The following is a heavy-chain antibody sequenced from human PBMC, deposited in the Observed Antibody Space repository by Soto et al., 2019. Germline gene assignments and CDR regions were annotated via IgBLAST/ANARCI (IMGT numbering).Heavy chain of an antibody. CDR1: GFTFSSYG. D-gene: IGHD3-16*02. V-gene: IGHV3-30*18. CDR3: AKDPTAYDYVGGSYRRNYYYYYGMDA. CDR2: ISYDGSNK. Sequence: QVQLVESGGGVVQPGRSLRLSCAASGFTFSSYGMHWVRQAPGKGLEWVAVISYDGSNKYYADSVKGRFTISRDNSKNTLNLQMNSLRAEERAVYYCAKDPTAYDYVGGSYRRNYYYYYGMDAWGQGTTVTVSS. J-gene: IGHJ6*02.